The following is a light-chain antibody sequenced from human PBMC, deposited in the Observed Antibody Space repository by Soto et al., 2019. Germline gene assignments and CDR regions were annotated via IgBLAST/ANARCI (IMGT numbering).Light chain of an antibody. CDR1: QGISSY. V-gene: IGKV1-9*01. CDR3: QQLNSYPLFT. J-gene: IGKJ5*01. CDR2: AAS. Sequence: IQLTQSPSSLSASVGDRVTITCRASQGISSYLAWYQQKPGKAPQLLIYAASTLQSGVPSRFSGSGSGTDFTLTISSLQPEDFATYYCQQLNSYPLFTFGQGTRLEIK.